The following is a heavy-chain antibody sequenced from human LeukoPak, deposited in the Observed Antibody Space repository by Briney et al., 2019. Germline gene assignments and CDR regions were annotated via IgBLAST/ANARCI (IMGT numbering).Heavy chain of an antibody. Sequence: GASVKVSCKASGYTFTSYGISWVRQAPGQGLEWMGWISAYNGNTNYAQKLQGRVTMTTDTSTSAAYMELRSLRSDDTAVYYCARSRYYYDSSGYDGSYYFDYWAREPWSPSPQ. CDR2: ISAYNGNT. CDR1: GYTFTSYG. CDR3: ARSRYYYDSSGYDGSYYFDY. V-gene: IGHV1-18*01. D-gene: IGHD3-22*01. J-gene: IGHJ4*02.